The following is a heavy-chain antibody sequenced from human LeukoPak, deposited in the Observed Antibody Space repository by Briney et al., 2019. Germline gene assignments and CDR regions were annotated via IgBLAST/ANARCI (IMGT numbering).Heavy chain of an antibody. Sequence: GASVKVSCKASGGTFSSYAISWVRQAPGQGLEWMGGIIPIFGTANYAQKLQGRVTITADKSTSTAYMELSSLRSEDTAVYYCARDGHDYSNYDPSRHYYYYMDVWGKGTTVTISS. CDR3: ARDGHDYSNYDPSRHYYYYMDV. V-gene: IGHV1-69*06. J-gene: IGHJ6*03. D-gene: IGHD4-11*01. CDR2: IIPIFGTA. CDR1: GGTFSSYA.